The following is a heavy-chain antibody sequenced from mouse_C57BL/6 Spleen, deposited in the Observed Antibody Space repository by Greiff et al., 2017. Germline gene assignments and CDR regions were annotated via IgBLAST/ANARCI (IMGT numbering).Heavy chain of an antibody. D-gene: IGHD3-2*02. CDR3: ARGASSGPGDY. Sequence: DVKLQESGPGLVKPSQSLSLTCSVTGYSITSGYYWNWIRQFPGNKLEWMGYISYDGSNNYNPSLKNRISITRDTSKNQFFLELNSVTTEDTATYYCARGASSGPGDYWGQGTSVTVSS. CDR2: ISYDGSN. V-gene: IGHV3-6*01. J-gene: IGHJ4*01. CDR1: GYSITSGYY.